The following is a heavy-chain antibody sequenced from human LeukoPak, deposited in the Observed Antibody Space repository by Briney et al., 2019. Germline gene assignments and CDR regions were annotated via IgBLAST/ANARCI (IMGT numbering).Heavy chain of an antibody. CDR1: GFTFSSYA. Sequence: GGSLRLSCAASGFTFSSYAMSWVRQAPGKGLEWVSAISGSGGSTNYADSVKGRFTISRDNSKNTLYLQMNSLRAEDTAVYYCAKGYYYDSGGYYFAYWGQGTLVTVSS. D-gene: IGHD3-22*01. V-gene: IGHV3-23*01. CDR2: ISGSGGST. J-gene: IGHJ4*02. CDR3: AKGYYYDSGGYYFAY.